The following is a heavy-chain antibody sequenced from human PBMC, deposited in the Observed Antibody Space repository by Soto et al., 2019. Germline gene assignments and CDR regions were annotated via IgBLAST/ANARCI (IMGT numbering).Heavy chain of an antibody. CDR3: ARDFQDYDSSEGYIPLDALDI. Sequence: SATLSLTCTVSGGSVSSGSYYWSWIRQPPGEGLEWIGYIYYSGSTNYNPSLKSRVTISVDTSKNQFSLKLRSVTAADTAVYYCARDFQDYDSSEGYIPLDALDIWGQWTMV. V-gene: IGHV4-61*01. CDR2: IYYSGST. CDR1: GGSVSSGSYY. D-gene: IGHD3-22*01. J-gene: IGHJ3*02.